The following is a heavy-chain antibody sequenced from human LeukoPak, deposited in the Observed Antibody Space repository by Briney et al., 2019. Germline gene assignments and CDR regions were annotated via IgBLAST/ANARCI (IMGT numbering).Heavy chain of an antibody. V-gene: IGHV3-7*03. Sequence: PGGSLRLSCAASGFTFSSPWMNWARQAPGKGLEWVASINHNGNVNYYVDSVKGRFTISRDNAKNSLYLQMSNLRAEDTAVYFCARGGGLDVWGQGATVTVSS. D-gene: IGHD3-16*01. CDR1: GFTFSSPW. CDR2: INHNGNVN. CDR3: ARGGGLDV. J-gene: IGHJ6*02.